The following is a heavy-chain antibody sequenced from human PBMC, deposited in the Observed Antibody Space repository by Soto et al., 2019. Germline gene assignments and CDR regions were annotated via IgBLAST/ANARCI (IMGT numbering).Heavy chain of an antibody. J-gene: IGHJ4*02. Sequence: GGSLRLSCAASGFTFSSYAMSWVRQAPGKGLEWVSAISGSGGSTYYADSVKGRFTISRDNSKNTLYLQMNSLRAEDTAVYYCAKASRAYSGYDYFDYWGQGTLVTVSS. CDR3: AKASRAYSGYDYFDY. D-gene: IGHD5-12*01. V-gene: IGHV3-23*01. CDR2: ISGSGGST. CDR1: GFTFSSYA.